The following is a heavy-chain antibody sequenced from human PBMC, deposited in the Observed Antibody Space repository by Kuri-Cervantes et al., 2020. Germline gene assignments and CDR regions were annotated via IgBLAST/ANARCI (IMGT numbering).Heavy chain of an antibody. CDR2: INPICGTA. Sequence: SVKVSRKASGGTFSSYAISWVRQAPGQGLEWMGGINPICGTANYAQMFQGRVTMTRDTSISTAYMELSRLRSDDTAVYYCARDYSADDFWSGYYRPLTWFDPWGQGTLVTVSS. J-gene: IGHJ5*02. CDR1: GGTFSSYA. D-gene: IGHD3-3*01. CDR3: ARDYSADDFWSGYYRPLTWFDP. V-gene: IGHV1-69*05.